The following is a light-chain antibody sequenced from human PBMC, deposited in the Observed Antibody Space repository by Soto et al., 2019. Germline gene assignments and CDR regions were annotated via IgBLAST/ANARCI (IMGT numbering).Light chain of an antibody. V-gene: IGKV3-20*01. CDR3: QKYGGSPPT. J-gene: IGKJ1*01. Sequence: EVMMTQFPDTVSLTPGETVTLSCRASQSVTDRFLAWYQQRTGQAPRLLIYAESSRAAGIPARLSGSGSGTDLNLTISRLEPEDFAVFFCQKYGGSPPTCGQGTKVDIK. CDR2: AES. CDR1: QSVTDRF.